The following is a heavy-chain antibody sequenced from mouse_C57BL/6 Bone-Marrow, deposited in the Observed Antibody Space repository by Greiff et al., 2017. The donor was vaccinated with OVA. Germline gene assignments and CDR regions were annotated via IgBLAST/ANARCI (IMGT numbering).Heavy chain of an antibody. CDR2: ISSGSSTI. D-gene: IGHD2-4*01. V-gene: IGHV5-17*01. Sequence: DVQLVESGGGLVKPGGSLKLSCAASGFTFSDYGMHWVRQAPEKGLEWVAYISSGSSTIYYADTVKGRFTISRDNAKNTLFLQMTSLRSEDTAMYYCAYDYDPYWYFDVWGTGTTVTVSS. CDR1: GFTFSDYG. J-gene: IGHJ1*03. CDR3: AYDYDPYWYFDV.